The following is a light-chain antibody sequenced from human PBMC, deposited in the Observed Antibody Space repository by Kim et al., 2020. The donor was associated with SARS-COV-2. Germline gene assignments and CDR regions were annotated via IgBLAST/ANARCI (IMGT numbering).Light chain of an antibody. Sequence: RVTISGTGTFSNSGAGYDEHWYQHLPGRAPKLLIRSNTDRPSGVPDRFSGSKSGTSASLTITGLQAEDEADYYCQSYDSNLSGSVFGGGTQLTVL. CDR2: SNT. J-gene: IGLJ2*01. V-gene: IGLV1-40*01. CDR1: FSNSGAGYD. CDR3: QSYDSNLSGSV.